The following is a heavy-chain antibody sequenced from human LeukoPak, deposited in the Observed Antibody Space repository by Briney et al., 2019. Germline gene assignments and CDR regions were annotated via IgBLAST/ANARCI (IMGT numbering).Heavy chain of an antibody. CDR3: ARGVGNYRYYFDF. CDR2: ISSSGAYT. V-gene: IGHV3-21*01. D-gene: IGHD3-22*01. Sequence: GGSLRLSCAASGFTFSSYAMNWIRQAPGKGLEWVSSISSSGAYTYYADLVEGRFTISRDNGKNSLYLQMNSLRAEDTAVYYCARGVGNYRYYFDFWGQGTLVTVSS. J-gene: IGHJ4*02. CDR1: GFTFSSYA.